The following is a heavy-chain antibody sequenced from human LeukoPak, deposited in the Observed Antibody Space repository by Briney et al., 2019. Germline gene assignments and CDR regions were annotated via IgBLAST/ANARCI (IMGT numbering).Heavy chain of an antibody. J-gene: IGHJ4*02. CDR1: GGSISSYY. CDR2: IYYSGST. D-gene: IGHD3-22*01. Sequence: SETLSLTCTVSGGSISSYYWSWIRQPPGKGLEWIGYIYYSGSTNYNPSLKSRVTISVDTSKNQFSLKLSPVTAADTAVYYCARVEVGGYYYYWGQGTLVTVSS. V-gene: IGHV4-59*01. CDR3: ARVEVGGYYYY.